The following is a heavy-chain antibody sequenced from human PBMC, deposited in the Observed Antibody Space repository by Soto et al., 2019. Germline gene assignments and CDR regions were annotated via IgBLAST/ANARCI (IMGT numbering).Heavy chain of an antibody. Sequence: PSETLSLTCSIYSGSFSGYYWSWIRQPPGKGLEWIGEISQSGNTNYSPSLKSRVSISIDTSKKQFSLNLAFVSAADTAVYYCARAPKVSGSSQTRPDFWGQGTLVTVSS. CDR3: ARAPKVSGSSQTRPDF. J-gene: IGHJ4*02. V-gene: IGHV4-34*01. CDR2: ISQSGNT. D-gene: IGHD6-6*01. CDR1: SGSFSGYY.